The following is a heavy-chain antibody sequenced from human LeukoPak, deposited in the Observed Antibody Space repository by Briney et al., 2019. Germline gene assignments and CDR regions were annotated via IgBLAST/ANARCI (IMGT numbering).Heavy chain of an antibody. D-gene: IGHD2-21*01. CDR1: GGSFSGYY. V-gene: IGHV4-34*01. CDR3: ARGGASILWWSDPVFSFDY. Sequence: KPSETLSLTCAVYGGSFSGYYWSWIRQPPGKGLEWIGEINHSGSTNYNPSLKSRVTISVDTSKNQFSLKLSSVTDAETAVYYCARGGASILWWSDPVFSFDYWGQGTLVTVSS. J-gene: IGHJ4*02. CDR2: INHSGST.